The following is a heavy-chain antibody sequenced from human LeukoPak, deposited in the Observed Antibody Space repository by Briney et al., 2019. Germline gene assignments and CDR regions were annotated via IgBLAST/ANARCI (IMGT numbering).Heavy chain of an antibody. CDR1: GGTFSSYA. V-gene: IGHV1-18*01. CDR2: ISPYTGDT. J-gene: IGHJ4*02. CDR3: ARDLFFNYYGLSDY. D-gene: IGHD3-10*01. Sequence: GSSVKVSCKASGGTFSSYAISWVRQAPGQGLEWMGWISPYTGDTKYAQKLQGRVTMTTDTSTSTAYMELRSLTSDDTALYYCARDLFFNYYGLSDYWGQGTLVTVSS.